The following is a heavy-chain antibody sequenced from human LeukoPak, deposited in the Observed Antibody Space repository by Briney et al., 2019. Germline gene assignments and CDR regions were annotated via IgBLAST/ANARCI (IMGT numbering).Heavy chain of an antibody. J-gene: IGHJ4*02. Sequence: SETLSLTCAVYGGSFSDYYWSWIRQPPGKGLEWIGEINHGGSTNYNPSLKSRVTISVDTSKNQFSLKLSSVTAADTAVYYCAGSIAARLDYWGQGTLDTVSS. D-gene: IGHD6-6*01. CDR3: AGSIAARLDY. V-gene: IGHV4-34*01. CDR1: GGSFSDYY. CDR2: INHGGST.